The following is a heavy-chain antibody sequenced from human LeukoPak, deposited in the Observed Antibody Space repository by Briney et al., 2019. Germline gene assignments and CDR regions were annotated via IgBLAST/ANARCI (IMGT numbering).Heavy chain of an antibody. CDR1: GFTFSTYG. J-gene: IGHJ6*03. V-gene: IGHV3-48*04. CDR3: AREFWVGSSGWRYYYYYMDV. CDR2: ISRGSSTI. D-gene: IGHD6-19*01. Sequence: PGGSLRLSCAASGFTFSTYGMNWVRQAPGKGLEWVSYISRGSSTIYYADSVKGRFTISRDNAKNSLYLQMNSLRAEDTAVYYCAREFWVGSSGWRYYYYYMDVWGKGTTVTVSS.